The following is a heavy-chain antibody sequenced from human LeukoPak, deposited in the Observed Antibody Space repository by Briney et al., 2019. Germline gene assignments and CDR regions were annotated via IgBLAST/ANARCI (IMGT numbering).Heavy chain of an antibody. V-gene: IGHV4-59*11. D-gene: IGHD3-3*01. CDR2: IYYSGST. CDR1: GGSISSHY. CDR3: ARLGDWFDP. J-gene: IGHJ5*02. Sequence: SETLSLTCTVSGGSISSHYWSWIRQPPGKGLEWIGYIYYSGSTNYNPSLKSRVTMSVDTSKNQFSLKLSSVSAADTAVYYCARLGDWFDPWGQGTLVTVSS.